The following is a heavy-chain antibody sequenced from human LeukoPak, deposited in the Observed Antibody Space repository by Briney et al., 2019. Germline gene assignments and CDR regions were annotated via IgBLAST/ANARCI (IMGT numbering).Heavy chain of an antibody. D-gene: IGHD3-9*01. V-gene: IGHV4-34*01. CDR2: INHSGST. CDR1: GGSFSGYY. Sequence: PSETLSLTCAVYGGSFSGYYWSWIRQPPGKGLEWIGEINHSGSTNYNPSLKSRVTISVDTSKNQFSLELSSVTAADTAVYYCARGTSVLRYFDWLLYDYWGQGTLVTVSS. J-gene: IGHJ4*02. CDR3: ARGTSVLRYFDWLLYDY.